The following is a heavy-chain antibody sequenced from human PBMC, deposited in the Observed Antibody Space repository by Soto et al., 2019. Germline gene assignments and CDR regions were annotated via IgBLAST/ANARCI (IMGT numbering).Heavy chain of an antibody. CDR1: GFTFSSYA. D-gene: IGHD4-17*01. CDR2: ISSNGGST. CDR3: ARADYGDYLFY. V-gene: IGHV3-64*01. J-gene: IGHJ4*02. Sequence: GGSLRLSCAASGFTFSSYAMHWVRQAPGKGLEYVSAISSNGGSTYYANSVKGRFTISRDNSKNTLYLQMGSLRAEDMAVYYCARADYGDYLFYWGQGTLVTVSS.